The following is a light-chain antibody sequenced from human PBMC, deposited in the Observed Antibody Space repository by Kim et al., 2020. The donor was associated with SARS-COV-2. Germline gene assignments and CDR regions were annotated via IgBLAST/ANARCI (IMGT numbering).Light chain of an antibody. Sequence: ASVGDRVTITCRASQTIGNYLNWYQQKPGKAPQLLIYGTSNLQSAVPSRFGGSGSGTDFTLTISSLQPEDFATYYCHQTYTAPWTFGQGTKVDIK. CDR2: GTS. CDR1: QTIGNY. V-gene: IGKV1-39*01. J-gene: IGKJ1*01. CDR3: HQTYTAPWT.